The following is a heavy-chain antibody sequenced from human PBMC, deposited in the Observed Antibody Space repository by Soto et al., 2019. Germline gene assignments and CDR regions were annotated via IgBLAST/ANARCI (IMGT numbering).Heavy chain of an antibody. D-gene: IGHD6-13*01. Sequence: EVQLLESGGGLVQPGGSLRLSCAASGFNFSSYAMSWVRQAPGKGLEWVSAISGSGGSTYYADSVKGRFTISRDNSKNTLYLQMNSLRAEDTAVYYGAKDGKERVYSSSWYNYWGQGTLVTVSS. V-gene: IGHV3-23*01. CDR3: AKDGKERVYSSSWYNY. J-gene: IGHJ4*02. CDR1: GFNFSSYA. CDR2: ISGSGGST.